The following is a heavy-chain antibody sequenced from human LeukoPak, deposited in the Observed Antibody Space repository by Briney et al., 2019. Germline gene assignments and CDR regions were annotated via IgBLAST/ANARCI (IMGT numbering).Heavy chain of an antibody. CDR3: AKTREHDLKDL. V-gene: IGHV1-18*01. Sequence: ASVKVSCKATGYIFTFYGITWVRQAPGQGLVWMGWISPHNAQTLYAHEIQDRVIMTTDASTTTAYMVLRSLRSDDTAVYYCAKTREHDLKDLGGQGTLVTVSS. CDR2: ISPHNAQT. D-gene: IGHD1-26*01. CDR1: GYIFTFYG. J-gene: IGHJ5*02.